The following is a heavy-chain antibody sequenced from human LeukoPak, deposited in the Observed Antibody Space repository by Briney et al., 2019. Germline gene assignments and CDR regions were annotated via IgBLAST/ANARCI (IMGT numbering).Heavy chain of an antibody. Sequence: PSETLSLTCAVYGGSFSGYYWSWIRQPPGKGLEWIGEINHSGSTNYNPSLKSRVTISVDTSKNQFSLKLSSVTAADTAVYYCARGTPYSLVGATRFGAFDIWGQETMVTVSS. CDR1: GGSFSGYY. CDR3: ARGTPYSLVGATRFGAFDI. D-gene: IGHD1-26*01. J-gene: IGHJ3*02. CDR2: INHSGST. V-gene: IGHV4-34*01.